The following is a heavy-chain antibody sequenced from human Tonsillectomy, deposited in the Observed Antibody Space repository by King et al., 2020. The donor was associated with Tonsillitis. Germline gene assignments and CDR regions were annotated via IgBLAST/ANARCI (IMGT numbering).Heavy chain of an antibody. V-gene: IGHV1-8*01. J-gene: IGHJ4*02. CDR3: ARVSDSSGYYYFDY. CDR1: GYTFTSYD. CDR2: MNPNSGNT. D-gene: IGHD3-22*01. Sequence: QLVQSGAEVKKPGASVKVSCKASGYTFTSYDINWVRQATGQGLEWMGWMNPNSGNTGYAQKFQGRVTMTRNTSISTAYMERSSLRSEDTAVYYCARVSDSSGYYYFDYWGQGTLVTVSS.